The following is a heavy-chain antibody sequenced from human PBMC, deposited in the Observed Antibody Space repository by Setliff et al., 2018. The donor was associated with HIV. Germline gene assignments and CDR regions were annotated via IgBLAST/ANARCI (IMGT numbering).Heavy chain of an antibody. Sequence: ASVKVSCKASGYTLSSHYIHWVRQAPGHRPEWVGWINPQTGGTNFAQKFQGRITMTSDTSVNTVFIELSRLKSDDTALYYCARDLRNSNTLFGVLNFVFDLWVQGTLVTVSS. J-gene: IGHJ4*02. CDR1: GYTLSSHY. CDR3: ARDLRNSNTLFGVLNFVFDL. V-gene: IGHV1-2*02. D-gene: IGHD3-3*01. CDR2: INPQTGGT.